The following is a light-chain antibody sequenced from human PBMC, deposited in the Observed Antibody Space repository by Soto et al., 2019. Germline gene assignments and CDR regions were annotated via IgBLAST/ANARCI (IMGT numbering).Light chain of an antibody. CDR3: QQLNSYPLT. V-gene: IGKV1-9*01. CDR1: QGISSY. CDR2: AAS. Sequence: DIELTQSPSFLSASVGDRVTITCRASQGISSYLAWYQQKPGKAPTLLIYAASTLQSGIPSRFSGSGSGTEFTLTISSLEPEDFATYYCQQLNSYPLTFGRGTKVEIK. J-gene: IGKJ4*01.